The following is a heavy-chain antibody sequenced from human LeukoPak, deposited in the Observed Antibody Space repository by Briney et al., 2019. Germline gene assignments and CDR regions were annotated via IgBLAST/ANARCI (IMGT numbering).Heavy chain of an antibody. CDR1: GYTFTGYY. CDR2: INPNSGGT. CDR3: ASPVYSSSSAQYYFDY. D-gene: IGHD6-6*01. Sequence: ASVKVSCKASGYTFTGYYMHWVRQAPGQGLEWMGWINPNSGGTNYAQKFQGWVTMTRDTSISTAYMELSGLRSDDTAVYYCASPVYSSSSAQYYFDYWGQGTLVTVSS. V-gene: IGHV1-2*04. J-gene: IGHJ4*02.